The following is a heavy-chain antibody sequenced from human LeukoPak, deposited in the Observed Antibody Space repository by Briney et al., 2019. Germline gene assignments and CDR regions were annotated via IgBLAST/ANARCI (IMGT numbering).Heavy chain of an antibody. CDR3: ARRSSWSNRGFDY. D-gene: IGHD6-13*01. CDR1: GGSISSSSYY. V-gene: IGHV4-39*01. J-gene: IGHJ4*02. Sequence: PSETLSLTCTVSGGSISSSSYYGGWIRRPPGRGLEWIGSIYYSGSTYYNPSLKSRVTISVDTSNNQSSLKLSSVTAADTAVYYCARRSSWSNRGFDYWGQGTLVTVSS. CDR2: IYYSGST.